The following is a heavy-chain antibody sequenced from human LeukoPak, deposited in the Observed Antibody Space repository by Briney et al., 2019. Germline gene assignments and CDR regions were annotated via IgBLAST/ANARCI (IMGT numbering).Heavy chain of an antibody. CDR2: IYTSGST. Sequence: PSQTLSLTCTVSGGSISSGSYYWSWIRQPAGKGLEWIGRIYTSGSTNYNPSLKSRVTISVDTSKNQFSLKLSSVTAADTAVYYCARGFPSTIDCWGQGTLVTVSS. CDR1: GGSISSGSYY. J-gene: IGHJ4*02. V-gene: IGHV4-61*02. D-gene: IGHD3-3*01. CDR3: ARGFPSTIDC.